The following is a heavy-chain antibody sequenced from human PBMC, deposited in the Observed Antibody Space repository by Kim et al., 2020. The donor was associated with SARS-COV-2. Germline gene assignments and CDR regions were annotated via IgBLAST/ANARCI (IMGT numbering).Heavy chain of an antibody. J-gene: IGHJ4*02. CDR1: GGSFSGYY. CDR2: INHSGST. V-gene: IGHV4-34*01. D-gene: IGHD6-25*01. Sequence: SETLSLTCAVYGGSFSGYYWSWIRQPPGKGLEWIGEINHSGSTNYNPSLKSRVTISVDTSKNQFSLKLSSVTAADTAVYYCARRAALFDYWGQGTLVTVSS. CDR3: ARRAALFDY.